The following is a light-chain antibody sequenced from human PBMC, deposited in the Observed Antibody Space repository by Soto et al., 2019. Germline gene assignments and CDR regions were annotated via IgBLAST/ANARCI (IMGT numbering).Light chain of an antibody. J-gene: IGKJ3*01. CDR1: QSVSSN. CDR2: GAS. Sequence: EILLTQSPATLSLSPWERATLSCRASQSVSSNLAWYQQKPGQAPRLLIYGASTRATGIPARFSGSGSGTEFTLTISSLQSEDFAVYYCQQYNNWPITFGPGTKVDIK. CDR3: QQYNNWPIT. V-gene: IGKV3-15*01.